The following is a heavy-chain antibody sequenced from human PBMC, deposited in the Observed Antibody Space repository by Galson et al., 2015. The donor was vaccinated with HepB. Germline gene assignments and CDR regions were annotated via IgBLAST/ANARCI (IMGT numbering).Heavy chain of an antibody. J-gene: IGHJ3*02. V-gene: IGHV3-23*01. CDR1: GFTFSSYA. CDR3: AKDGDPKNYDILTGYYIPDAFDI. CDR2: ISGSIGST. D-gene: IGHD3-9*01. Sequence: SLRLSCAASGFTFSSYAMSWVRQAPGKGLEWVSGISGSIGSTYYADSVKGRFTISRDNSKNTLYLQMNSLRAEDTAVYYCAKDGDPKNYDILTGYYIPDAFDIWGQGTMVTVSS.